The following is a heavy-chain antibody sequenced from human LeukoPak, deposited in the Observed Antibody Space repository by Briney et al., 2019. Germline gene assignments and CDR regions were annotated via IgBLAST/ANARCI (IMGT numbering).Heavy chain of an antibody. D-gene: IGHD1-26*01. J-gene: IGHJ5*02. CDR2: ISYTGST. V-gene: IGHV4-59*01. CDR3: AKLWGGSFNWVDP. CDR1: GDSISSYY. Sequence: SETLSLTCTVSGDSISSYYWSWVRQPPGKGLEWIGYISYTGSTNYHPSLKSRVTISVDTSKNQFSLRLTSVTAADTAVYYCAKLWGGSFNWVDPWGPGTLVTVSS.